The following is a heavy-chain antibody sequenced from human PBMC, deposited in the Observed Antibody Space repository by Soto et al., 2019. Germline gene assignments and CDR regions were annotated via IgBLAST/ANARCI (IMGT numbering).Heavy chain of an antibody. CDR1: GFSVSSSS. Sequence: GGSLRLSCAASGFSVSSSSMSWVRQAPGKGLEWVSFIYSGGITDYADSVRGRFTISRDNSKNTLYLQMNSLRGDDTAVYYCASLVGITMVRDWAPDYWGQGTLVTVSS. J-gene: IGHJ4*02. CDR3: ASLVGITMVRDWAPDY. CDR2: IYSGGIT. V-gene: IGHV3-66*01. D-gene: IGHD3-10*01.